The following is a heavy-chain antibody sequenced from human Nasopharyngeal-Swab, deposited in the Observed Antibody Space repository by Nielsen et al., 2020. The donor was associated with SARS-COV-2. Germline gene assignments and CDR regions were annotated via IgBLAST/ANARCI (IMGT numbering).Heavy chain of an antibody. J-gene: IGHJ6*02. D-gene: IGHD3-16*02. CDR3: ARDPMITFRGVIVADYYYYGMDV. CDR1: GFTFSSYW. V-gene: IGHV3-7*01. CDR2: IKQDGSGK. Sequence: GGSLRLSCAASGFTFSSYWMSWVRQAPGKGLEWVANIKQDGSGKYYVDSVKGRFTISRDNAKNSLYLQMNSLRAEDTAVYYCARDPMITFRGVIVADYYYYGMDVWGQGTTVTVSS.